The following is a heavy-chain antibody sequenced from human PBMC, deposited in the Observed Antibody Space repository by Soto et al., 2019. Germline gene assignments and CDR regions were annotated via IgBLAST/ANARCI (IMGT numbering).Heavy chain of an antibody. D-gene: IGHD2-2*03. Sequence: PXESLTIARKASEDRFSSYVLVWVRQVPGKGLEWTGIIYHGDSEARYGPSFQGQVTISADESINTAYLQWNNLKASDSAIYFCARHGYSSSWYPDNWGQGTLVTVSS. CDR1: EDRFSSYV. J-gene: IGHJ4*02. CDR3: ARHGYSSSWYPDN. V-gene: IGHV5-51*01. CDR2: IYHGDSEA.